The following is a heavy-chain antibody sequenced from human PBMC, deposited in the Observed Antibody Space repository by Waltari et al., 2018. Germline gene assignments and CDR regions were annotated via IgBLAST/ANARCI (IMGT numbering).Heavy chain of an antibody. CDR3: AKGISISYYMDV. Sequence: EVQLVESGGGLVQPGGSLRLSCAASGFSFSTYAMSLVRQAPGKGLEWVSGISSSGASTDYADSVKGRFTISRDNSKSTLYLQMNSLRAEDTALYYCAKGISISYYMDVWGKGTTVSVSS. CDR1: GFSFSTYA. J-gene: IGHJ6*03. V-gene: IGHV3-23*04. CDR2: ISSSGAST. D-gene: IGHD3-3*02.